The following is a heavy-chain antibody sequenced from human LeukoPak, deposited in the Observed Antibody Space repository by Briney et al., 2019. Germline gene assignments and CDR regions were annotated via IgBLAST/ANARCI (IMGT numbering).Heavy chain of an antibody. J-gene: IGHJ4*02. CDR3: AREGIVATIDY. D-gene: IGHD5-12*01. CDR1: GFTFSSYS. V-gene: IGHV3-21*01. Sequence: GGSLRLSCAASGFTFSSYSMNWVRQAPGKGLEWVSSISSSSSYIYYADSVKGRFTISRDNAKNSLYLQMNSLRAEDTAVYYCAREGIVATIDYWGQGTLVTVSS. CDR2: ISSSSSYI.